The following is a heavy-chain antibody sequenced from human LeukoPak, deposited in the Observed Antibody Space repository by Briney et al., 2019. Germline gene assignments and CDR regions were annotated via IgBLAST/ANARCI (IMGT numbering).Heavy chain of an antibody. V-gene: IGHV3-53*01. CDR2: IYSGTI. D-gene: IGHD4/OR15-4a*01. J-gene: IGHJ4*02. Sequence: GGSLRLSCTVSGFTVSSNSMSWVRQAPGKGLEWVSFIYSGTIHYSDSVKGRFTISGDSSKNTLYLQMNSLRAEDTAVYYCARRAGAYSHPYDYWGQGTLVTVSS. CDR1: GFTVSSNS. CDR3: ARRAGAYSHPYDY.